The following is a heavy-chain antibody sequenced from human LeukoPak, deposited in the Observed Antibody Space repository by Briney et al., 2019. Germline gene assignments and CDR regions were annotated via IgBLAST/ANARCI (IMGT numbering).Heavy chain of an antibody. CDR2: ISAYNGNT. D-gene: IGHD6-13*01. V-gene: IGHV1-18*01. CDR3: AAQQLVEGWFDP. Sequence: ASVKVSCKASGYTFTSYGISWVRQAPGQGLEWMGWISAYNGNTNYAQKLQGRVTMTTGTSTSTAYMELRSLRSDDTAVYYCAAQQLVEGWFDPWGQGTLVTVSS. CDR1: GYTFTSYG. J-gene: IGHJ5*02.